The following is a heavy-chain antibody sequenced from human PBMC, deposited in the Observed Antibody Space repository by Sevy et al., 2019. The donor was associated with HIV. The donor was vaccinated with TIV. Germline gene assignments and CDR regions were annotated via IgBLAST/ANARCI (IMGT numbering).Heavy chain of an antibody. CDR3: ARASHMITFGGVIVVDGIDY. CDR1: GFTFSKIA. V-gene: IGHV3-30-3*01. D-gene: IGHD3-16*02. CDR2: ISNDGSNK. Sequence: GVSLRLSCAASGFTFSKIAIHWVRQAPGKGLEWVSVISNDGSNKDYADSVKGRFTISRDNSKNRLYLQLNSLRVEDTAVYYCARASHMITFGGVIVVDGIDYWGQGTLVTVSS. J-gene: IGHJ4*02.